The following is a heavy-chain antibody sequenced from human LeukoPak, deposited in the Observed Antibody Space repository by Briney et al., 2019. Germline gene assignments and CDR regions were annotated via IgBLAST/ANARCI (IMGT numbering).Heavy chain of an antibody. Sequence: GESLKISCKGAGYSFTSYWVGWVRQMPGKGLEWMGIIYPGDSDTRYSPSFQGQVTISADKSISTAYLQWSSLKASDTAMYYCARRGLGVGGWAWLGMDVWGQGTTVTVSS. CDR3: ARRGLGVGGWAWLGMDV. J-gene: IGHJ6*02. V-gene: IGHV5-51*01. CDR1: GYSFTSYW. D-gene: IGHD1-26*01. CDR2: IYPGDSDT.